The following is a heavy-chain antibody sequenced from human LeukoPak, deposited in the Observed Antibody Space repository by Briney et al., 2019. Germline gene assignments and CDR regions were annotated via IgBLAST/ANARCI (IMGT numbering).Heavy chain of an antibody. Sequence: PSETLSLTCTVSGASISSSYWSWIRQPPGKGLEWIGYISYSGITNYNPSLRSRVTISLDTSKNQFSLKLSSVTAADTAVYYCARDSGYFYDSVWAFAFDIWGLGTMVAVSS. CDR3: ARDSGYFYDSVWAFAFDI. V-gene: IGHV4-59*01. D-gene: IGHD3-22*01. J-gene: IGHJ3*02. CDR2: ISYSGIT. CDR1: GASISSSY.